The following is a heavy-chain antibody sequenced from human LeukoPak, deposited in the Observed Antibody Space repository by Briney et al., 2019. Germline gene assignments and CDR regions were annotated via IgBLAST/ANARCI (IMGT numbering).Heavy chain of an antibody. Sequence: EASVKVSCKASGYTFTSYGISWVRQAPGKGLEWMGGFDPEDGETIYAQKFQGRVTMTEDTSTDTAYMELSSLRSEDTAVYYCATVYSGSFDYWGQGTLVTVSS. D-gene: IGHD3-10*01. CDR1: GYTFTSYG. CDR3: ATVYSGSFDY. CDR2: FDPEDGET. J-gene: IGHJ4*02. V-gene: IGHV1-24*01.